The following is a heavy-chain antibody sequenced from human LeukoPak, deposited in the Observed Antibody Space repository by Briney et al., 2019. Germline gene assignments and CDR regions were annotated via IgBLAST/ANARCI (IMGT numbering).Heavy chain of an antibody. CDR3: ANGYYYDSSGYYAHDY. J-gene: IGHJ4*02. CDR2: ISGSGGST. Sequence: GGSLRLSCAASGFTFSFYAMSWVRQAPGKGLEWVSAISGSGGSTYYADSVKGRFTISRDNSKNTLYLQMNSLRAEDTAVYYCANGYYYDSSGYYAHDYWGQGTLVTVSS. V-gene: IGHV3-23*01. D-gene: IGHD3-22*01. CDR1: GFTFSFYA.